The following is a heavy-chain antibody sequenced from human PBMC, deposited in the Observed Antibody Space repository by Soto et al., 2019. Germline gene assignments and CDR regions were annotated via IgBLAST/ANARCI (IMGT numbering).Heavy chain of an antibody. Sequence: GGSLRLSCAASGFTFSSYAMSWVRQAPGKGLEWVSAISGSGGSTYYADSVKGRFTISRDNSKNTLYLQMNSLRAEDTAVYYCAKDSGVAATQSDYFDYWGQGTLVTVSS. D-gene: IGHD2-15*01. CDR3: AKDSGVAATQSDYFDY. CDR2: ISGSGGST. J-gene: IGHJ4*02. CDR1: GFTFSSYA. V-gene: IGHV3-23*01.